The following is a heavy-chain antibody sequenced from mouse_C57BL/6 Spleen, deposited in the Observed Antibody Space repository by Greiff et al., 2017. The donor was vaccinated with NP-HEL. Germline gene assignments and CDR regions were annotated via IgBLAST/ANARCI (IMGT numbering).Heavy chain of an antibody. CDR2: IDPEDGDT. Sequence: EVQLQQSGAELVRPGASVKLSCTASGFNITDYYMHWVKQRPEQGLEWIGRIDPEDGDTEYAPKFQGKATMTADTSSNTAYLQLSSLTSEDTAVYYCTTLYYYGSSPFAYWGQGTLVTVSA. D-gene: IGHD1-1*01. CDR3: TTLYYYGSSPFAY. V-gene: IGHV14-1*01. J-gene: IGHJ3*01. CDR1: GFNITDYY.